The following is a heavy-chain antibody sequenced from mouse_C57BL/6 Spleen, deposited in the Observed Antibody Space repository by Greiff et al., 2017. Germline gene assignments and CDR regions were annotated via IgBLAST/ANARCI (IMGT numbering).Heavy chain of an antibody. J-gene: IGHJ4*01. V-gene: IGHV3-1*01. CDR3: ARDLQRGLYAMDY. CDR2: ISYSGST. CDR1: GYSITSGYD. Sequence: VQLQQSGPGMVKPSQSLSLTCTVTGYSITSGYDWHWIRHFPGNKLEWMGYISYSGSTNYNPSLKSRISITHDTSKNHVFLKLNSVTTEDTATYYCARDLQRGLYAMDYWGQGTSVTVSS.